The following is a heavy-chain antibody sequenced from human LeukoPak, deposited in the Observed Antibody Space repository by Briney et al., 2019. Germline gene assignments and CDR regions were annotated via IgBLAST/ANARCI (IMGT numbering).Heavy chain of an antibody. V-gene: IGHV1-46*01. J-gene: IGHJ4*02. D-gene: IGHD3-22*01. CDR1: GYTFTSYY. Sequence: ASVKVSCKASGYTFTSYYMHWVRQAPGQGLEWMGIINPSGGSTSYAQKFQGRVTMTRDMSTSTVYMELSSLRSEDTAVYYCAREDPPTYYYDSSGYSGLDYWGQGTLVTVSS. CDR3: AREDPPTYYYDSSGYSGLDY. CDR2: INPSGGST.